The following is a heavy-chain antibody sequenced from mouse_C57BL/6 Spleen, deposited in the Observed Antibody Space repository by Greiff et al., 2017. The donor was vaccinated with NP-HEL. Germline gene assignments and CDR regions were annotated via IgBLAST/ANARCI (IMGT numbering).Heavy chain of an antibody. J-gene: IGHJ3*01. V-gene: IGHV1-64*01. D-gene: IGHD1-1*01. Sequence: QVQLQQSGAELVKPGASVKLSCKASGYTFTSYWMHWVKQRPGQGLEWIGMIHPNSGSTNYNEKFKSKATLTVDKSSSTAYMQLSNLTSEDSAVYYCARSGGSSPWFAYWGQGTLVTVSA. CDR1: GYTFTSYW. CDR3: ARSGGSSPWFAY. CDR2: IHPNSGST.